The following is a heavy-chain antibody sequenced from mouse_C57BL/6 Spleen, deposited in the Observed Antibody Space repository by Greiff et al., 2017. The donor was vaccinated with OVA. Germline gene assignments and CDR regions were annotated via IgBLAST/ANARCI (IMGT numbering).Heavy chain of an antibody. CDR1: GYTFNGYW. V-gene: IGHV1-9*01. CDR2: ILPGSGST. J-gene: IGHJ3*01. CDR3: ARRGYDGYFAY. Sequence: QVQLQPSGAELMKPGASVKLSCKATGYTFNGYWIEWVKQRPGHGLEWIGEILPGSGSTNYNEKFKGKATFTADTSSNTAYMQLSSLTTEDSAIYYCARRGYDGYFAYWGQGTLVTVSA. D-gene: IGHD2-3*01.